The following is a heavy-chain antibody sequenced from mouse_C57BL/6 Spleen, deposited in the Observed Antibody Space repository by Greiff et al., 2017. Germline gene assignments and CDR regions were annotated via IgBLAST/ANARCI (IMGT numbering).Heavy chain of an antibody. D-gene: IGHD1-1*01. CDR2: IYPRSGNT. V-gene: IGHV1-81*01. Sequence: QVQLQQSGAELARPGASVKLSCKASGYTFTSYGISWVKQRTGQGLEWIGEIYPRSGNTYYNEKFKGKATLTADQSSSTAYMELRSLTSKDSAVYFCARWDYGIAMDYWGQGTSVTVSS. CDR1: GYTFTSYG. J-gene: IGHJ4*01. CDR3: ARWDYGIAMDY.